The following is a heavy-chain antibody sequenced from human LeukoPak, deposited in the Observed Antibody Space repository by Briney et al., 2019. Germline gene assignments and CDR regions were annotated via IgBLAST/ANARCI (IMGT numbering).Heavy chain of an antibody. J-gene: IGHJ5*02. CDR1: GFTFSSYA. CDR3: AKDSRTFDL. Sequence: GGSLRHSCAASGFTFSSYAMSWVRQAPGKGVQWVSAISGSGDNAYYADSVKGRFTISRDNSKNTLYLQMNSLRAEHTAVYYCAKDSRTFDLWGQGTLVTVSS. D-gene: IGHD3/OR15-3a*01. CDR2: ISGSGDNA. V-gene: IGHV3-23*01.